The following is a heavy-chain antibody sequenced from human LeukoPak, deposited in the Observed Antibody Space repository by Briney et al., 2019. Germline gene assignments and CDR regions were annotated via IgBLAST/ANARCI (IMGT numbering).Heavy chain of an antibody. CDR3: ARDRGLDYCSSTSCYTNGATFDP. D-gene: IGHD2-2*02. CDR1: GDSISSGDYY. J-gene: IGHJ5*02. Sequence: SETLSLTCTVSGDSISSGDYYWSWIRQPPGKGLEWIGYIYYSGSTYYNPSLKSRVTISVDTSKNQFSLKLSSVTAADAAVYYCARDRGLDYCSSTSCYTNGATFDPWGQGTLVTVSS. CDR2: IYYSGST. V-gene: IGHV4-30-4*01.